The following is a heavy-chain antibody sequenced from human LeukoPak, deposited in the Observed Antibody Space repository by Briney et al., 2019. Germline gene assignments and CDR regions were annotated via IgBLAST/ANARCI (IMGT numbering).Heavy chain of an antibody. Sequence: APVKVSCKASDYTFTSYGISWVRQAPGQGLEWMGWINAYNGNTNYPQNLQGRVTMTTDTSTGTAYVELRSLRSDDTAVYYCARGHLHCTSSTCYGYYYMDVWGKGTTVTVSS. CDR3: ARGHLHCTSSTCYGYYYMDV. CDR1: DYTFTSYG. V-gene: IGHV1-18*01. D-gene: IGHD2-2*01. J-gene: IGHJ6*03. CDR2: INAYNGNT.